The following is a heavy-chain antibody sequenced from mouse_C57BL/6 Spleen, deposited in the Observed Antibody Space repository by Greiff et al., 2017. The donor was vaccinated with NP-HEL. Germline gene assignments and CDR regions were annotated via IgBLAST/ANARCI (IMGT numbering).Heavy chain of an antibody. J-gene: IGHJ4*01. CDR1: GYTFTSYT. CDR2: INPSSGYT. Sequence: VQLQQSGAELARPGASVKMSCKASGYTFTSYTMHWVKQRPGQGLEWIGYINPSSGYTKYNQKFQDKATLTADKSSSTAYMQLSILTSGDAAVYYWARGGGTDGGYYAMDYWGQGTSVTVSS. CDR3: ARGGGTDGGYYAMDY. D-gene: IGHD2-14*01. V-gene: IGHV1-4*01.